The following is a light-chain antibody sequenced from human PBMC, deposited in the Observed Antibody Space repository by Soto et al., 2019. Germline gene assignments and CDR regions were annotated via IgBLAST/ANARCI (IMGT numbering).Light chain of an antibody. CDR1: PSVTNF. Sequence: ELVLTQSPATLSLSPGERATLSCRASPSVTNFLAWYQQKPDQAPRLLIYGAFNRATGIPARFSGGGTGTDFSLTISSVEPDDSAVYYCQQRNVWPPVTCGQGTRLEIK. J-gene: IGKJ5*01. CDR3: QQRNVWPPVT. CDR2: GAF. V-gene: IGKV3-11*01.